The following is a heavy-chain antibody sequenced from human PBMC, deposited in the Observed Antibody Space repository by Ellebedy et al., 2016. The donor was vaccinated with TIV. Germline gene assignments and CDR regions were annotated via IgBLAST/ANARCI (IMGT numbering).Heavy chain of an antibody. Sequence: GESLKISCAASGFSFSSYAMHWVRQAPGKGLEWVAVISYDGDKKYYGDSVKGRFTISRDSSKSTLDLRMNSLSPEDTAVYYCARDVCTGLTCYLDHWGQGTLVTVSP. V-gene: IGHV3-30-3*01. D-gene: IGHD2-8*02. CDR3: ARDVCTGLTCYLDH. J-gene: IGHJ4*02. CDR1: GFSFSSYA. CDR2: ISYDGDKK.